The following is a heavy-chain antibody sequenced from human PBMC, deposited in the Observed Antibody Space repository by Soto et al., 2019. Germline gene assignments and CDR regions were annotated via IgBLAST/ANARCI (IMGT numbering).Heavy chain of an antibody. CDR3: AREITDYGMDV. V-gene: IGHV1-8*01. CDR1: GFTFTSYD. CDR2: MNPNSGNT. D-gene: IGHD3-16*01. Sequence: QVQLVQSGAEMKKPGASVKVSCKASGFTFTSYDVNWVRQATGQGLEWMGWMNPNSGNTGYAQKFLGRVTMTRNTSISTAYMELSSLRSEDTAVYYCAREITDYGMDVWGQGTTVTVSS. J-gene: IGHJ6*02.